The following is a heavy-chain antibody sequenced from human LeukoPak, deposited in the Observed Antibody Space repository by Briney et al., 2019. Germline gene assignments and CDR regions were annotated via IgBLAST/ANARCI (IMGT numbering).Heavy chain of an antibody. D-gene: IGHD5-18*01. CDR3: ARGSDTAMVDDYFDY. CDR2: ISAYNGNT. CDR1: GYTFTSYG. J-gene: IGHJ4*02. Sequence: ASVKVPCKASGYTFTSYGISWVRQAPGQGLEWMGWISAYNGNTNYAQKLQGRVTMTTDTSTSTAYMELRSLRSDDTAVYYCARGSDTAMVDDYFDYWGQGTLVTVSS. V-gene: IGHV1-18*01.